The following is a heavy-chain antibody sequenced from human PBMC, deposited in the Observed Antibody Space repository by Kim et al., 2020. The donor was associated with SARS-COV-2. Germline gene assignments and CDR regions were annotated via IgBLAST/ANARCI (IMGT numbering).Heavy chain of an antibody. CDR1: GFRFYTYW. Sequence: EGSLRLSCAASGFRFYTYWMDWVRQVPEKGLVWVARIKSDGRSTVYADSVKGRFTISRDNGKKTLFLQMNSLKAEDTGIYYCVRVASPNDPTALYDYWSQGSLVNVSS. J-gene: IGHJ4*02. CDR3: VRVASPNDPTALYDY. CDR2: IKSDGRST. D-gene: IGHD1-1*01. V-gene: IGHV3-74*01.